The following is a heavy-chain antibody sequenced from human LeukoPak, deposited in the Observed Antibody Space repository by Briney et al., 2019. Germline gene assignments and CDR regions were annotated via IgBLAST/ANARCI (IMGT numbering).Heavy chain of an antibody. CDR3: ARDVVVYSSRSFDI. CDR1: GGSISSGTYY. J-gene: IGHJ3*02. V-gene: IGHV4-31*03. Sequence: SQTLSLTCTVSGGSISSGTYYWTWIRQHPGKALEWIGYVHNTGSTDYNPSLKNRVTISVATSENQFSLKLDSVTAADTAVYYCARDVVVYSSRSFDIWGQGTMVTVSS. D-gene: IGHD2-8*02. CDR2: VHNTGST.